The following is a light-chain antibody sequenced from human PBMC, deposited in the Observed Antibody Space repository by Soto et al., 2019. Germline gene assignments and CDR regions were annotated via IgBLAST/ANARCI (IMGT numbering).Light chain of an antibody. CDR1: QSVSNSY. Sequence: EIVLTQSPGTLSLSPGERATLSCRASQSVSNSYFAWYQQKPGQAPRLLIYGTSNTATGIPARFSGSRSGTDFTLTISSLEPEDFAVYYCQQYRTSPYTSGQGTKLEIK. V-gene: IGKV3-20*01. CDR3: QQYRTSPYT. J-gene: IGKJ2*01. CDR2: GTS.